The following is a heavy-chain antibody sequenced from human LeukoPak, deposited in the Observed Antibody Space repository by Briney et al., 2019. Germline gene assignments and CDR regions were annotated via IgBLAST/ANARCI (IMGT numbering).Heavy chain of an antibody. V-gene: IGHV4-4*02. CDR2: IYHSGST. J-gene: IGHJ4*02. D-gene: IGHD3-10*01. CDR1: GFTFSSFAM. CDR3: ARHGSGSYCQDY. Sequence: PGGSLRLSCAASGFTFSSFAMHWVRQAPGKGLEWIGQIYHSGSTNYNPSLKSRVSILVDKSKNQISLELSSVTAADTAVYYCARHGSGSYCQDYWGQGTLVTVSS.